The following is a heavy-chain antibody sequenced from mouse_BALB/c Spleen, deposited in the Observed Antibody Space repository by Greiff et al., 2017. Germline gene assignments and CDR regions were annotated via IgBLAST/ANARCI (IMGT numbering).Heavy chain of an antibody. Sequence: VQLQQSGPGLVKPSQSLSLTCSVTGYSITSGYYWNWIRQFPGNKLEWMGYISYDGSNNYNPSLKNRISITRDTSKNQFFLKLNSVTTEDTATYYCARGDDGYYYYFDYWGQGTTLTVSS. V-gene: IGHV3-6*02. CDR2: ISYDGSN. CDR3: ARGDDGYYYYFDY. J-gene: IGHJ2*01. D-gene: IGHD2-3*01. CDR1: GYSITSGYY.